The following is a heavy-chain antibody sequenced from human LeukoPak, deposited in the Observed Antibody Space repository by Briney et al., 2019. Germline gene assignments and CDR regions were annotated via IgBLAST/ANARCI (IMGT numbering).Heavy chain of an antibody. V-gene: IGHV1-69*04. D-gene: IGHD6-19*01. J-gene: IGHJ3*02. Sequence: ASVKVSCKASGGTFSSYAISWVRQAPGQGLEWMGRIIPILGIANYAQKLQGRVTMTTDTSTSTAYMELRSLRSDDTAVYYCARDSPRQKYSSGQGGRDAFDIWGQGTMVTVSS. CDR2: IIPILGIA. CDR1: GGTFSSYA. CDR3: ARDSPRQKYSSGQGGRDAFDI.